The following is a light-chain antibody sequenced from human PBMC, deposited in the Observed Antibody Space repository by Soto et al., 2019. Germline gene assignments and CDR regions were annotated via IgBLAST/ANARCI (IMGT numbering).Light chain of an antibody. CDR1: QSVGSL. CDR2: RAS. Sequence: EVVLTQSPVTLSLSPGERATLSCRASQSVGSLLAWYHQKPGQAPRLLIYRASSRATCISGSFSGSGSGTEFTLTITSLQSEDFAVYYCQQYNEWPITFGQGTRLEIK. CDR3: QQYNEWPIT. V-gene: IGKV3-15*01. J-gene: IGKJ5*01.